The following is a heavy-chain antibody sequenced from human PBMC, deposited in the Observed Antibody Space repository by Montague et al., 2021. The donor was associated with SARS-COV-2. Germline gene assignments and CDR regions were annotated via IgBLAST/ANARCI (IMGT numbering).Heavy chain of an antibody. V-gene: IGHV3-21*01. CDR1: GFTFSSYS. CDR2: ISSSSSYI. D-gene: IGHD3-3*01. CDR3: ARDHDSIFGVVIGPLDY. Sequence: SLRLSCAASGFTFSSYSKNWVRQAPGKGLEWVSSISSSSSYIYYADSVKGRFTISRDNAKNSLYLQMNSLRAEDTAVYYCARDHDSIFGVVIGPLDYWGQGTLVTVSS. J-gene: IGHJ4*02.